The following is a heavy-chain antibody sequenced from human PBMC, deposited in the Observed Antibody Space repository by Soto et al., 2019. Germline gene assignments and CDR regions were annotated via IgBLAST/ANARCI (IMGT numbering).Heavy chain of an antibody. CDR3: AAELYERGDCCHFVY. CDR2: ISVYNGNT. V-gene: IGHV1-18*01. Sequence: GASVKVSCKASGYTFTSSGISWVRQAPGQGLEWIGWISVYNGNTNYAQKLQGRVTITRDISTSTAYMELRSLNSEDTAVYYCAAELYERGDCCHFVYWGQGTLVTVSS. CDR1: GYTFTSSG. D-gene: IGHD2-21*02. J-gene: IGHJ4*02.